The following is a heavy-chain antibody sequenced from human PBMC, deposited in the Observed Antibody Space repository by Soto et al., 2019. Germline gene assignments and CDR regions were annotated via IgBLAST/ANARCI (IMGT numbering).Heavy chain of an antibody. J-gene: IGHJ4*02. CDR1: GFTFSSYA. CDR3: AKAGYSYGLGKAIDY. CDR2: ISGSGGST. V-gene: IGHV3-23*01. Sequence: EVQLLESGGGLVQPGGSLRLSCAASGFTFSSYAVSWVRQAPGKGLEWVSAISGSGGSTYYADSVKGRFTISRDNSKNTLYLQMNSLRAEDTAVYYCAKAGYSYGLGKAIDYWGQGTLVTVSS. D-gene: IGHD5-18*01.